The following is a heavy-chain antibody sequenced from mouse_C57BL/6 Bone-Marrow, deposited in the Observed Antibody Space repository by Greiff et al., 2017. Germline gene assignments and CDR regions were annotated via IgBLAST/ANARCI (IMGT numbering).Heavy chain of an antibody. CDR3: AIITTVGYFDY. CDR2: INPYNGGT. J-gene: IGHJ2*01. D-gene: IGHD1-1*01. V-gene: IGHV1-19*01. Sequence: VHVKQSGPVLVKPGASVKMSCKASGYTFTDYYMNWVKQSHGKSLEWIGVINPYNGGTSYNQKFKGKATLTVDKSSSTAYMELNSLTSEDSAVYYCAIITTVGYFDYWGQGTTLTVSS. CDR1: GYTFTDYY.